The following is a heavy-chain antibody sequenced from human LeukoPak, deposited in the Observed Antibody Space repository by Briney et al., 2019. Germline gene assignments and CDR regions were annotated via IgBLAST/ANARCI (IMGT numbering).Heavy chain of an antibody. CDR2: INPNSGGT. D-gene: IGHD3-10*01. CDR3: ARDLWYYGSGSTPDYYYYYMDV. J-gene: IGHJ6*03. V-gene: IGHV1-2*06. CDR1: GYTFTGYY. Sequence: GASVKVSCKASGYTFTGYYIHWVRQAPGLGLEWMGRINPNSGGTNYAQKFQGRVTMTRDTSISTAYMELSRLRSDDTAVYYCARDLWYYGSGSTPDYYYYYMDVWGKGTTVTVSS.